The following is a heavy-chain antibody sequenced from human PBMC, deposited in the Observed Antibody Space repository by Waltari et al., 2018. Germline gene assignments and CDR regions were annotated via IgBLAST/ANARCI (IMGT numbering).Heavy chain of an antibody. CDR2: IYYSGST. J-gene: IGHJ4*02. Sequence: QVQLQESGPGLVKPSETLSLTCTVSGGSISSHYWSWIRQPPGKGLEWIGYIYYSGSTNYNPSLKSRVTISVDTSKNQFSLKLSSVTAADTAVYYCARRYGDYLDYWGQGTLVTVSS. CDR1: GGSISSHY. CDR3: ARRYGDYLDY. V-gene: IGHV4-59*08. D-gene: IGHD4-17*01.